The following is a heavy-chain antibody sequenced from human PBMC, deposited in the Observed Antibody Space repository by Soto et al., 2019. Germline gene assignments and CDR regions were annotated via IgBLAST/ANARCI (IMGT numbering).Heavy chain of an antibody. CDR1: GFTFSSYS. CDR3: ARVGGRSRDAFDY. Sequence: GGSLRLSCAASGFTFSSYSMNWVRQAPGKGLEWVSSISSSSSYIYYADSVKGRFTISRDNAKNSLYLQMNSLRAEDTAVYYCARVGGRSRDAFDYWGQRTPVTVSS. J-gene: IGHJ4*02. D-gene: IGHD6-13*01. V-gene: IGHV3-21*01. CDR2: ISSSSSYI.